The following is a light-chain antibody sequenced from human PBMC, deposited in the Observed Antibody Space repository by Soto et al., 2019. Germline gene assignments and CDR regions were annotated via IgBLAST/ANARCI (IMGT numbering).Light chain of an antibody. CDR3: AAWDDSLGGHVV. CDR1: PSNIGSNT. J-gene: IGLJ2*01. Sequence: QSVLTQPPSASGTPGQRVTISCSGSPSNIGSNTVSWYQQFSGSAPRLIMYGDYRRPSGVPDRFSGSKSGASASLAISGLQFGDGAFFYCAAWDDSLGGHVVFGGGTKLTVL. V-gene: IGLV1-44*01. CDR2: GDY.